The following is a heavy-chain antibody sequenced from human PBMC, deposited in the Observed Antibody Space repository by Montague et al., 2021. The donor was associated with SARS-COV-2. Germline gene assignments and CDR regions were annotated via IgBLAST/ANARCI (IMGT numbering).Heavy chain of an antibody. V-gene: IGHV4-59*01. D-gene: IGHD2-8*01. Sequence: SETLSLTCTVSGGSISGYYWSWIRQSPGKGLEWIGNIYYSGSTKXXPFLESRVPVSVDRSKNQASLKLSSVTPADTAVYYCARLLRSCSNGVCRTYYDYAIDVWGQGTTVTVSS. J-gene: IGHJ6*02. CDR2: IYYSGST. CDR1: GGSISGYY. CDR3: ARLLRSCSNGVCRTYYDYAIDV.